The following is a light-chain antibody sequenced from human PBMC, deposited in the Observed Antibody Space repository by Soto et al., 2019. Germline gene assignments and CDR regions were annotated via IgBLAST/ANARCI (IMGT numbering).Light chain of an antibody. J-gene: IGLJ1*01. CDR1: SSNIGSNY. CDR3: AAWDDSLSVYV. CDR2: SNN. V-gene: IGLV1-47*02. Sequence: QSVLTQPPSASGTPGQRVTISCSGSSSNIGSNYVYWYQQLPGTAPKLLIYSNNQRPSGVPDRFSGYKSGTSASLAISGLRSEDEADYYCAAWDDSLSVYVFGTGTKVTVL.